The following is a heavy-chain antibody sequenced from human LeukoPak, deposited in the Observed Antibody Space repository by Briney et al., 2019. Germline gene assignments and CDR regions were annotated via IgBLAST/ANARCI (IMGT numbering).Heavy chain of an antibody. Sequence: PSETLSLTCTVSGGSIRSYYWSWIRQPPGKGLEWIGYIYYSGSTNYNPSLKSRVTISVDTSKNQFSLKLTPMTAADTAVYYCARYIAAAGTFAFDIWGQGTMVTVSS. D-gene: IGHD6-13*01. CDR2: IYYSGST. J-gene: IGHJ3*02. V-gene: IGHV4-59*01. CDR1: GGSIRSYY. CDR3: ARYIAAAGTFAFDI.